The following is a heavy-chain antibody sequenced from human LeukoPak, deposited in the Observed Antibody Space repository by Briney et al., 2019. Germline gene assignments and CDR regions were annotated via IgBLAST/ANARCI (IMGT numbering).Heavy chain of an antibody. CDR2: KYYSGSA. J-gene: IGHJ3*02. CDR3: ATPYCSGISCLDVFNM. Sequence: SETLSLTCDVSGVSVSDGRYYWTWIRQLPGKGLEWIANKYYSGSAKYNPSLKSRFTISIDTSKNQFSLQLSSVTAADTATYYCATPYCSGISCLDVFNMWGQGTRVTVSS. V-gene: IGHV4-31*11. D-gene: IGHD2-2*01. CDR1: GVSVSDGRYY.